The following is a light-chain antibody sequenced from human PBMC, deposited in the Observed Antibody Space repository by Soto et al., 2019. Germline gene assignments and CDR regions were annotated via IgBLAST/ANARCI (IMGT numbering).Light chain of an antibody. V-gene: IGKV3-20*01. CDR1: QSVSSSY. Sequence: EIVLTQSPGTLSLSPGERATLSCRASQSVSSSYLAWYQQKPGRAPRLLIYGASSRATGIPDRFSGSGSGTDFTLTISRLEPEDFAVYYCQQYGSSPFTFGPGTNVDIK. CDR2: GAS. CDR3: QQYGSSPFT. J-gene: IGKJ3*01.